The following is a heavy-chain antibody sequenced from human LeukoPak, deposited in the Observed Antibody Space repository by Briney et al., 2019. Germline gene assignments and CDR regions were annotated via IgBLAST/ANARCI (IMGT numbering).Heavy chain of an antibody. D-gene: IGHD5-18*01. CDR1: GYTFTGYY. CDR2: INPNSGGT. CDR3: ARDREYSYGYSFDY. V-gene: IGHV1-2*02. J-gene: IGHJ4*02. Sequence: ASVKVSCKASGYTFTGYYMHWVRQAPGQGLEWMGWINPNSGGTNDAQKFQGRVTMTRDTSISTAYMELSRLRSDDTAVYYCARDREYSYGYSFDYRGQGTLVTVSS.